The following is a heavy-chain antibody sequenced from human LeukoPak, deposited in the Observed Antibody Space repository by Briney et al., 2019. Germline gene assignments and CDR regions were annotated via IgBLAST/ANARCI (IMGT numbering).Heavy chain of an antibody. D-gene: IGHD4-23*01. V-gene: IGHV4-59*01. CDR2: MSYRGST. J-gene: IGHJ3*02. CDR1: GGSISSYY. CDR3: ARHMYGNVIDAFDI. Sequence: SETLSLTCTVSGGSISSYYWNWIRQPPGGGLEWIGHMSYRGSTYFNPSLRSRVTMSLDTSKNQFSLKLSSVTAADTAVHYCARHMYGNVIDAFDIWGQGTMVTVSS.